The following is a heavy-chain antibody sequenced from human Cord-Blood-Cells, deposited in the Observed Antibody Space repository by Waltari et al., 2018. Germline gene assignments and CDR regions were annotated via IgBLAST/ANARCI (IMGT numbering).Heavy chain of an antibody. CDR3: AKDGNWNYDY. J-gene: IGHJ4*02. CDR2: ISYDGSNK. V-gene: IGHV3-30*18. D-gene: IGHD1-7*01. CDR1: GFTFSSYG. Sequence: QVQLVESGGGVVQPGRSLRLSCAASGFTFSSYGMHWVRQAPGKGLEWVAIISYDGSNKYYADSVKGRCTISRDNSKNTLYLQVNSLRAEDTAVYYCAKDGNWNYDYWGQGTLVTVSS.